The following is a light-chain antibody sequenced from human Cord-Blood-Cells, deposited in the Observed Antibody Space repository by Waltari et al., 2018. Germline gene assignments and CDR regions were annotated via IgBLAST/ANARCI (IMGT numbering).Light chain of an antibody. Sequence: DIQMTQSPSTLSASVGDRVTITCRASQSISSWLAWYQQKPGKAPKLLIYKASSLESGVPSRCSGSGSGTEFTLTSSSLQPDDFATYYCQQYNSPMYTFGQGTKLEIK. CDR3: QQYNSPMYT. V-gene: IGKV1-5*03. J-gene: IGKJ2*01. CDR1: QSISSW. CDR2: KAS.